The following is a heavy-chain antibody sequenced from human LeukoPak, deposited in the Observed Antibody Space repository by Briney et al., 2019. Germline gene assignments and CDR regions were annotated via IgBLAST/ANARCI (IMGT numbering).Heavy chain of an antibody. J-gene: IGHJ4*02. CDR2: ISGSGGST. CDR1: GFTFSSYA. Sequence: GGSLRLSCAASGFTFSSYAMSWVRQAPGKGLEWVSAISGSGGSTYYADSVKGRFTISRDNSKNTLYLQMNSLRAEDMAVYYCAKPRGRGFVVVPAPDYWGQGTLVTVSS. D-gene: IGHD2-2*01. V-gene: IGHV3-23*01. CDR3: AKPRGRGFVVVPAPDY.